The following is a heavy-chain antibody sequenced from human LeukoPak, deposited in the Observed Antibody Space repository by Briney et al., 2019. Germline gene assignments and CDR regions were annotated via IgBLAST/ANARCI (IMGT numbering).Heavy chain of an antibody. CDR1: GFNFNNFG. Sequence: GGSLRLSCAASGFNFNNFGMRWVRQAPGKGLEWVSFIRYDGSDKYYADSVKGRFTMSRDNAKNSLYLQMNSLRAEETAVYYCARVEGSGWSKLCDYWGQGTLVTVSS. CDR3: ARVEGSGWSKLCDY. CDR2: IRYDGSDK. J-gene: IGHJ4*02. D-gene: IGHD6-19*01. V-gene: IGHV3-30*02.